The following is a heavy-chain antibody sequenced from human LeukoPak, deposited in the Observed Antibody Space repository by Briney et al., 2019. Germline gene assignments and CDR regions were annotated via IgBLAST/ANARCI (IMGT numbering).Heavy chain of an antibody. Sequence: KPSETLSLTCTVSGGSISSSSYCWGWLRQPPGKGLEWIGSIYYRGNTYYNPSLKSRVTISVDTSKNHFSLKLTSVTAADTAVYYWARTSFGPSYYYYMDVWGKGTTVTISS. D-gene: IGHD3-16*01. CDR2: IYYRGNT. V-gene: IGHV4-39*02. CDR1: GGSISSSSYC. J-gene: IGHJ6*03. CDR3: ARTSFGPSYYYYMDV.